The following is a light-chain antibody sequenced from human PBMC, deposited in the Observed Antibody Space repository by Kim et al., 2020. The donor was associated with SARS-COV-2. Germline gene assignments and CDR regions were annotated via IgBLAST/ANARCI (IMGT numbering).Light chain of an antibody. CDR2: RAS. V-gene: IGKV3-20*01. CDR3: QQCVSSLT. CDR1: QTITGSC. Sequence: PGERATLSCRASQTITGSCLAWYQQKPGQPPSLLIYRASRRAEGIPARFSASGFGTDFTLTVSRLEPEDFAVYFFQQCVSSLTFVGGPKV. J-gene: IGKJ4*01.